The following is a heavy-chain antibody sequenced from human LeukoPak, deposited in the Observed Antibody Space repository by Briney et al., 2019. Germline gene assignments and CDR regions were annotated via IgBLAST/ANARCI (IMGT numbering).Heavy chain of an antibody. V-gene: IGHV4-34*01. D-gene: IGHD3-22*01. J-gene: IGHJ6*03. CDR2: INHSGST. CDR1: GGSFSGYY. Sequence: PSETLSLTCAVYGGSFSGYYWSWIRQPPGKGLEWIGEINHSGSTNYNPSLKSRVTISVDTSKNQFSLKLSSVTAADTAVHYCARGRVHYDSSGYYYSGNYYMDVWGKGTTVTVSS. CDR3: ARGRVHYDSSGYYYSGNYYMDV.